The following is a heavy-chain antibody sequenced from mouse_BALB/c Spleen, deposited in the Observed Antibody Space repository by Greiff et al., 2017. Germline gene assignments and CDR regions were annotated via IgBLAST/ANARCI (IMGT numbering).Heavy chain of an antibody. CDR3: ARAGTVEVRAMDY. CDR1: GFTFSDYG. J-gene: IGHJ4*01. Sequence: EVKLMESGGGLVQPGGSRKLSCAASGFTFSDYGMAWVRQAPGKGPEWVAFISNLAYSIYYADTVTGRFTISRENAKNTLYLEMSSLRSEDTAMYYCARAGTVEVRAMDYWGQGTSVTVSS. V-gene: IGHV5-15*02. CDR2: ISNLAYSI. D-gene: IGHD1-1*01.